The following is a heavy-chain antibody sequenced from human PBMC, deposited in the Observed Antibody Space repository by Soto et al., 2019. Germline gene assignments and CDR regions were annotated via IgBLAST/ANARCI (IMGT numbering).Heavy chain of an antibody. J-gene: IGHJ6*02. V-gene: IGHV1-69*08. CDR1: GDTFSSYA. CDR2: IITVLGTT. CDR3: ARRRYCGDDCYHKNYYGMDV. Sequence: QVQLVQSGAELKKTGSSVKVSCRASGDTFSSYAVNWVRQAPGRGLEWMGRIITVLGTTDYAQNFKGRLTITAEKSTKTVYMELSSLRSEDTAVYYCARRRYCGDDCYHKNYYGMDVWGQGTTVNV. D-gene: IGHD2-21*01.